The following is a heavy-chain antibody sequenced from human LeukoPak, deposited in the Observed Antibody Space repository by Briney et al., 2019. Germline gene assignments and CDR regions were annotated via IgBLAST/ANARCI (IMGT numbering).Heavy chain of an antibody. Sequence: GGSLRLSCAASGFTFSSYSMKWVRQAPGKGLEWVGRIKSKTDGVTTDYAAPVKGRFTISRDDSKNTLFLQMNSLKAEDTAVYYCTRIRGYSAYDFNYWGQGTLVTVSS. V-gene: IGHV3-15*01. CDR1: GFTFSSYS. J-gene: IGHJ4*02. CDR3: TRIRGYSAYDFNY. CDR2: IKSKTDGVTT. D-gene: IGHD5-12*01.